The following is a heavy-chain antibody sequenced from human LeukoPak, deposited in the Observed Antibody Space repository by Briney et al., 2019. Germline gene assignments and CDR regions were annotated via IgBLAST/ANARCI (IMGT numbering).Heavy chain of an antibody. CDR1: GFTFSSYS. CDR2: ISSSSSYI. CDR3: AKVDTAMGSPDAFDI. D-gene: IGHD5-18*01. Sequence: GGSLRLSCAASGFTFSSYSMNWVRQAPGKGLEWVSSISSSSSYIYYAGSVKGRFTISRDNAKNSLYLQMNSLRAEDTAVYYCAKVDTAMGSPDAFDIWGQGTMVTVSS. J-gene: IGHJ3*02. V-gene: IGHV3-21*01.